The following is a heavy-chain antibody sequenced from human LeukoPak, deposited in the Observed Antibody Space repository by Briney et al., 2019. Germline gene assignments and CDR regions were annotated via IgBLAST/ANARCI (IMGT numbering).Heavy chain of an antibody. CDR3: AKPPPYYYDSSGYYYEYY. CDR2: ISGSGGST. CDR1: GFTFSSYA. J-gene: IGHJ4*02. D-gene: IGHD3-22*01. Sequence: GGSLRLSCAASGFTFSSYAMSWVRQAPGKGLEWVSAISGSGGSTYYADSVKGRFTISRDNSKNTLYLQMNSLRAEDTAVYYCAKPPPYYYDSSGYYYEYYWGQGTLVTASS. V-gene: IGHV3-23*01.